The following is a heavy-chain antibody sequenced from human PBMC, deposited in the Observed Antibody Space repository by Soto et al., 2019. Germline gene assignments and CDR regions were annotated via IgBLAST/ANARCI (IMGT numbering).Heavy chain of an antibody. CDR3: AKDPCTWVQYNFSS. V-gene: IGHV3-9*01. D-gene: IGHD1-1*01. Sequence: DVQLVESGGGLVQPGRSLRLSCAASGFTFDDFAMHWVRQVPGKGLEWVSGLTWNSDTIIYSDSVKGRFNISRDNVKISLLLQMNSLRSEDTAMYYCAKDPCTWVQYNFSSWGRGTLNTVS. CDR1: GFTFDDFA. CDR2: LTWNSDTI. J-gene: IGHJ1*01.